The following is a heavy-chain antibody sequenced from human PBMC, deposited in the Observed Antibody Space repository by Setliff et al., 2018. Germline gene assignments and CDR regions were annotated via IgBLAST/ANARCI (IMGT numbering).Heavy chain of an antibody. Sequence: GGSLRLSCAASGFTVSSNYMSWVRQAPGKGLEWVSAISGSGGSTYYADSVKGRFTISRDNSKSTLYLQMNSLRAEDTAAYYCTTAPLAAASTCWGQGTLVTVSS. CDR1: GFTVSSNY. CDR2: ISGSGGST. V-gene: IGHV3-23*01. CDR3: TTAPLAAASTC. J-gene: IGHJ4*02. D-gene: IGHD6-13*01.